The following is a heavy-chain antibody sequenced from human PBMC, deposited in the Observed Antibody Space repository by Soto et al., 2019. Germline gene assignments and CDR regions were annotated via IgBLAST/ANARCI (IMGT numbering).Heavy chain of an antibody. J-gene: IGHJ6*02. CDR3: AREDTSFYYGMDV. V-gene: IGHV3-48*03. Sequence: GGSLRLSCAASGFTFSSYEMNWVRQAPGKGLEWVSYISSSGSTIYYADSVKGRFTISRDNAKNSLYLQMNSLRAEDTAVYYCAREDTSFYYGMDVWGQGTTVTVSS. D-gene: IGHD2-2*01. CDR2: ISSSGSTI. CDR1: GFTFSSYE.